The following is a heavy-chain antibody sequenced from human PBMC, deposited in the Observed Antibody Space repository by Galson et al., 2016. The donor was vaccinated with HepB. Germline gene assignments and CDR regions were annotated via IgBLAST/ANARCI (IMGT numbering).Heavy chain of an antibody. V-gene: IGHV6-1*01. CDR2: TYYMSQWGS. D-gene: IGHD5-18*01. CDR1: GDSVSNNAAA. CDR3: ARAIHLGRGMDV. J-gene: IGHJ6*02. Sequence: CAISGDSVSNNAAAWIWIRQSPSRGLEWLGRTYYMSQWGSDYAVSVKSRITIYSDTSKNLFSLQLNSVTPEDTAVYYCARAIHLGRGMDVWGHGTTVTVSS.